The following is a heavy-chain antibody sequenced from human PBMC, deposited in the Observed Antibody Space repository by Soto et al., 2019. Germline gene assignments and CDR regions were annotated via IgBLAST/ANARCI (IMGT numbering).Heavy chain of an antibody. D-gene: IGHD2-15*01. J-gene: IGHJ6*02. CDR3: ARVTRLLRDIVVVVAATTPYYYYYGMDV. V-gene: IGHV1-69*13. Sequence: SVKVSCKASGGTFSSYAIIWVRQAPGQGLEWMGGIIPIFGTANYAQKFQGRVTITADESTSTAYMELSSLRSEDTAVYYCARVTRLLRDIVVVVAATTPYYYYYGMDVWGQGTTVTVSS. CDR2: IIPIFGTA. CDR1: GGTFSSYA.